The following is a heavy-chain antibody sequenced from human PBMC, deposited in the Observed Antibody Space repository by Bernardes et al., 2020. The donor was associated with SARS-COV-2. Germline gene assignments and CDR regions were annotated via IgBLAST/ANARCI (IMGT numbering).Heavy chain of an antibody. D-gene: IGHD2-15*01. V-gene: IGHV3-30*18. Sequence: GGSLRLSCAASGSTFSSHGIHWVRQAPGKGLEWVAAISYDGSHKYYADSVKGRFTISRDNSKNTLYLQMISLRAEDTAVYYCAKDWEESRTVVTRGDSYFDYWGQGTLVTVSS. CDR3: AKDWEESRTVVTRGDSYFDY. J-gene: IGHJ4*02. CDR2: ISYDGSHK. CDR1: GSTFSSHG.